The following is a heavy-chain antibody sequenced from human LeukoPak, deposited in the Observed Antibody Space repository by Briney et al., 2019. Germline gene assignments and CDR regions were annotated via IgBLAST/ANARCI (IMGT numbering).Heavy chain of an antibody. CDR1: GGSFSGYY. V-gene: IGHV4-34*01. D-gene: IGHD3-3*01. Sequence: PSETLSLTCAVYGGSFSGYYWSWIRQPPGKGLEWIGEINHSGSTNYNPSLKSRVTISVDTSKNQFSLKLSSVTAADTAVYYCARAPGTIFGVVIILYYYGIDVWGQGTTVTVSS. CDR2: INHSGST. CDR3: ARAPGTIFGVVIILYYYGIDV. J-gene: IGHJ6*02.